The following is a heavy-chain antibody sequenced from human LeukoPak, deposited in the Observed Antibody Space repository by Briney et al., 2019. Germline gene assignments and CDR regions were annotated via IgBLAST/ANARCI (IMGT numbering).Heavy chain of an antibody. CDR2: IYYSGST. V-gene: IGHV4-59*12. CDR3: AREFYDSSGYYYYYYYMDV. D-gene: IGHD3-22*01. J-gene: IGHJ6*03. Sequence: SETLSLTCTVSGGSINSYYWSWIRQPPGKGLEWIGYIYYSGSTNYNPSLKSRVTISVDTSKNQFSLKLSSVTAADTAVYYCAREFYDSSGYYYYYYYMDVWGKGTTVTVSS. CDR1: GGSINSYY.